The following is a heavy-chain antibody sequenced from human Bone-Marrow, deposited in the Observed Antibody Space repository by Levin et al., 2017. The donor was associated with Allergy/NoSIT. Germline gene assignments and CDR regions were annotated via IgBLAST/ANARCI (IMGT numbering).Heavy chain of an antibody. J-gene: IGHJ3*01. CDR3: TRDLNPVTPSDDDKRGTFDV. D-gene: IGHD5-12*01. Sequence: VASVKVSCKASGGSFSHYAINWVRQAPGQGLEWVGGIIPIFFTTRYPQKFQGRVTLTADESTSSAYMELSGLRSDDTAVYYCTRDLNPVTPSDDDKRGTFDVWGQGTLLTVSS. CDR2: IIPIFFTT. CDR1: GGSFSHYA. V-gene: IGHV1-69*13.